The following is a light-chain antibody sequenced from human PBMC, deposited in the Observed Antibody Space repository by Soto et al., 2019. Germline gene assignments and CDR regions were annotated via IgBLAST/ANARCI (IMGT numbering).Light chain of an antibody. CDR1: SSDVGGYNS. J-gene: IGLJ1*01. CDR2: DVS. Sequence: QSVLTQPASVSGSPGLSIAISWTGTSSDVGGYNSASWYQQHPGKAPNLIIYDVSNRPSGVSNRFSGSKSGNTASPTISGLQAEDEGDYYCSSYTTGGSYVFGTGTKVTVL. CDR3: SSYTTGGSYV. V-gene: IGLV2-14*01.